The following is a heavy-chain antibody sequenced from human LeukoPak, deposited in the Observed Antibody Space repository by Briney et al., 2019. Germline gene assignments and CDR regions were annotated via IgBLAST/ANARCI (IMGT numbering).Heavy chain of an antibody. CDR1: GFTFSSYA. V-gene: IGHV3-23*01. CDR3: AKGRGRGSSGWYYFDY. J-gene: IGHJ4*02. Sequence: PGGSLRLSCAASGFTFSSYAMSWVRQAPGKGLEWVSAISSSGGSTYYADSVKGRFTISRDNSKNTLYLQMNSLRAEDTAVYYCAKGRGRGSSGWYYFDYWGQGTLVTVSS. D-gene: IGHD6-19*01. CDR2: ISSSGGST.